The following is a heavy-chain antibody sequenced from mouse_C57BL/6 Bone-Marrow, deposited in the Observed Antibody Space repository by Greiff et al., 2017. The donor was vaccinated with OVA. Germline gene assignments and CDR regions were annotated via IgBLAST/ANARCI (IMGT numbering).Heavy chain of an antibody. J-gene: IGHJ1*03. V-gene: IGHV14-4*01. Sequence: LVESGAELVRPGASVKLSCTASGFNIKDDYMHWVKQRPEQGLEWIGWIDPENGDTEYASKFQGKATITADTSSNTAYLQLSSLTSEDTAVYYCTRGITTVNWYFDVWGTGTTVTVSS. CDR3: TRGITTVNWYFDV. D-gene: IGHD1-1*01. CDR1: GFNIKDDY. CDR2: IDPENGDT.